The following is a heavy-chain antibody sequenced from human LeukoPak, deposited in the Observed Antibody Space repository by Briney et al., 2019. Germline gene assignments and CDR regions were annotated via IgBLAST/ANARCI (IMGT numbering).Heavy chain of an antibody. CDR2: ISSTGSYI. CDR1: GFNLNSYM. D-gene: IGHD5-18*01. J-gene: IGHJ4*02. V-gene: IGHV3-21*01. CDR3: ASYVDTAMGPRFDY. Sequence: PGESLRLSCAASGFNLNSYMLNWVRQAPGKGLEWVSSISSTGSYIYHADSVKGRFTISRDNAKNSLYLQMNSLRAEDTAVYYCASYVDTAMGPRFDYWGQGTLVTVSS.